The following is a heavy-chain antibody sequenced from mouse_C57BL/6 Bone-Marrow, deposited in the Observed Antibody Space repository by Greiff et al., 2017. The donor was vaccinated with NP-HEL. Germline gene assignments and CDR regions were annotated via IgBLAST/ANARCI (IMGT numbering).Heavy chain of an antibody. CDR2: IYPGSGNT. D-gene: IGHD1-1*01. Sequence: QVQLQQSGPELVKPGASVKISCKASGYSFTSYYIHWVKQRPGQGLEWIGWIYPGSGNTKYNEKFKGKATLTADTSSSTAYMQLSSLTSEDSAVYYCARVGTYWYFDVWGTGTTVTVSS. J-gene: IGHJ1*03. CDR1: GYSFTSYY. CDR3: ARVGTYWYFDV. V-gene: IGHV1-66*01.